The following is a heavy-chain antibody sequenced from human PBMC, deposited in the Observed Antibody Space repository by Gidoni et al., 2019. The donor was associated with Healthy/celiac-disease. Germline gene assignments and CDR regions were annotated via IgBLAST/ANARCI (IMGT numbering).Heavy chain of an antibody. CDR2: IYTSGST. V-gene: IGHV4-61*02. CDR3: ARETGSSSLDYYYYYMDV. J-gene: IGHJ6*03. D-gene: IGHD6-6*01. Sequence: QVQLQESGPGLVKPSQTLSLTCTVSGGSISSGSYYWSWSRQPAGKGLEWIGRIYTSGSTNYNPSLKSRVTISVDTSKNQFSLKLSSVTAADTAVYYCARETGSSSLDYYYYYMDVWGKGTTVTVSS. CDR1: GGSISSGSYY.